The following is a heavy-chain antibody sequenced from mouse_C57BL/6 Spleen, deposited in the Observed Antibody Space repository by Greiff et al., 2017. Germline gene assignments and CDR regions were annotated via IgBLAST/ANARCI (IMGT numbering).Heavy chain of an antibody. V-gene: IGHV1-53*01. J-gene: IGHJ3*01. CDR2: INPSNGGT. CDR3: ARSIYYGNPDPPFAY. D-gene: IGHD2-1*01. CDR1: GYTFTSYW. Sequence: LVESGTELVKPGASVKLSCKASGYTFTSYWMHWVKQRPGQGLEWIGNINPSNGGTNYNEKFKSKATLTVDKSSSTAYMQLSSLTSEDSAVYYCARSIYYGNPDPPFAYWGQGTLVTVSA.